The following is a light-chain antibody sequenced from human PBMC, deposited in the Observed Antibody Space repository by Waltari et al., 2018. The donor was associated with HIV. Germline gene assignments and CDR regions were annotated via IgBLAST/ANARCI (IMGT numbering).Light chain of an antibody. CDR3: TAWDDSLNGLV. CDR2: NNV. Sequence: QSVLTQPPSASGTPGQRVTISCSGSSSNIGRNTVTWYQQLPRTAPKLLIYNNVHRPSGVPDRFSGSKSGTSASLSISGLQSEDEADYYCTAWDDSLNGLVFAGGTKLTVL. J-gene: IGLJ3*02. V-gene: IGLV1-44*01. CDR1: SSNIGRNT.